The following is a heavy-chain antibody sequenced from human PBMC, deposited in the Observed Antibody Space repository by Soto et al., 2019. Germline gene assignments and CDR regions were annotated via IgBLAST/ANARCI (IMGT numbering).Heavy chain of an antibody. CDR1: GGSISSYY. J-gene: IGHJ4*02. V-gene: IGHV4-59*01. CDR2: IYYSGST. Sequence: QVQLQESGPGLVKPSETLSLTCTVSGGSISSYYWSWIRQHPGKGLEWIGYIYYSGSTNYTPSLKSRVTIAVDTSKNQFALKLSSVTAADTAVYYCARYVAAAGTVRYFDYWGQGTLVTVSS. D-gene: IGHD6-13*01. CDR3: ARYVAAAGTVRYFDY.